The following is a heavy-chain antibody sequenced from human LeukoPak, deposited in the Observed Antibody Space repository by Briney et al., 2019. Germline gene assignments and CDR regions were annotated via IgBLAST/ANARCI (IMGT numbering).Heavy chain of an antibody. CDR2: IYLGDSDT. V-gene: IGHV5-51*01. Sequence: GAPKSSSKGSGYSFSSYWIGWWRQQPRESAEGRVIIYLGDSDTRYNPSFQGQVTISADKSISNAYLQWSSLKAWDTAMYYCAIAGEYSTSCYRCFGYWGLGTLVTVSS. CDR1: GYSFSSYW. J-gene: IGHJ4*02. D-gene: IGHD2-2*02. CDR3: AIAGEYSTSCYRCFGY.